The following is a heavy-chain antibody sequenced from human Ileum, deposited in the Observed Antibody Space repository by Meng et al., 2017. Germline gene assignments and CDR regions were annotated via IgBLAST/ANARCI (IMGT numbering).Heavy chain of an antibody. Sequence: EVQLLESGGGLVQPGGSLRLSCAVSGLTFRTYAMSWVRQAPGKGLEWVSTISASGGSTFYTDSVKGRYTISRVNSRNTLYLQMNSLRVEDTAVYYCANRAEGSKMFDYWGQGTLVTVSS. CDR1: GLTFRTYA. J-gene: IGHJ4*02. CDR3: ANRAEGSKMFDY. CDR2: ISASGGST. V-gene: IGHV3-23*01. D-gene: IGHD2-2*01.